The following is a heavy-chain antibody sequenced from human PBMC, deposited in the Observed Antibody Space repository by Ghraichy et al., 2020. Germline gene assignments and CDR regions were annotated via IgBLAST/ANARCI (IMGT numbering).Heavy chain of an antibody. D-gene: IGHD3-16*01. J-gene: IGHJ6*03. CDR1: GGSISDNSHY. CDR2: MYHSGSG. CDR3: ASGPFVHYYYYMDA. V-gene: IGHV4-39*01. Sequence: SQTLSLTCNVSGGSISDNSHYWAWIRQPPGKGLEWIGSMYHSGSGYYNPSLRGRVTISVDTSKKQVSLRLNSVTAADTAVYYCASGPFVHYYYYMDAWGKGTMVSVSS.